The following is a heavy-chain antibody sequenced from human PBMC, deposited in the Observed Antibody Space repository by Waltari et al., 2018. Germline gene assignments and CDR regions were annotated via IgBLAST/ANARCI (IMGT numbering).Heavy chain of an antibody. CDR2: MNQDGSET. Sequence: EVQLVESGGSVVQPGGSLRLSCAASGFTFSRFTMSWVRQAPGRWLEWVNTMNQDGSETNYVDSVKCPFTIFRDNSKNTVYLQMSSLRAEDTAIYYCAKDYPRVGIVLESDAIFDHWGQGARVTVSS. J-gene: IGHJ4*02. D-gene: IGHD2-2*01. CDR3: AKDYPRVGIVLESDAIFDH. CDR1: GFTFSRFT. V-gene: IGHV3-7*03.